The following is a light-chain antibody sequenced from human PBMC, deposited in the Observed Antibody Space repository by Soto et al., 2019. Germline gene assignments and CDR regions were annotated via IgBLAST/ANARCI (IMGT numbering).Light chain of an antibody. CDR3: QQRSNWPPWT. V-gene: IGKV3-11*01. Sequence: EIVLTESRATRSSSAGQIAILCCXXSQSVSGYLAWYQHKPGQAPRLLIYDAYNRATGIPARFSGSGSRTDFTLTISSLEPEDFAVYYCQQRSNWPPWTFGQGTKVDIK. CDR1: QSVSGY. J-gene: IGKJ1*01. CDR2: DAY.